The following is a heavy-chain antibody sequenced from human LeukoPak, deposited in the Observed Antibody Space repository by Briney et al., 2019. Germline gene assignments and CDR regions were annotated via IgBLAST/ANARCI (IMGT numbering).Heavy chain of an antibody. V-gene: IGHV3-30*18. CDR3: AKGLLGSGWSSFDY. D-gene: IGHD6-19*01. Sequence: GGSLRLSCAASGFTFSSYGMHWVRQAPGKGLEWVAVISYDGSNKYYADSVKGRFTISRDNSKNTLYLQMNSLRAEDTAVYYCAKGLLGSGWSSFDYWGQGTLVTVSS. CDR1: GFTFSSYG. CDR2: ISYDGSNK. J-gene: IGHJ4*02.